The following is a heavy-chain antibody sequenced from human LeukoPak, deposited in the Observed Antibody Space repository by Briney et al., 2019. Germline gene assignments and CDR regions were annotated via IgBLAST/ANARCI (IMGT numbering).Heavy chain of an antibody. V-gene: IGHV3-21*01. CDR3: ARADTASSSWTIDI. Sequence: PGGSLRLSCAASGSTFINYNMYWVRQAPGKGLEWVSSISSRSNYIYYVDSVKGRFTISRDNAKNSLFLQMNSLRAEDTAVYFCARADTASSSWTIDIWGQGTMVTVSS. CDR1: GSTFINYN. J-gene: IGHJ3*02. D-gene: IGHD6-13*01. CDR2: ISSRSNYI.